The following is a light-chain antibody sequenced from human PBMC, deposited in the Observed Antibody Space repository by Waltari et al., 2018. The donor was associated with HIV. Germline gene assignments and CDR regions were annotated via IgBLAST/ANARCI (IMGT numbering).Light chain of an antibody. V-gene: IGLV2-23*02. CDR2: DVD. Sequence: QSALTQPASVSGSLGQSITISCTGTRSDIGSYNLVSWYQQYPGKAPKVIIYDVDKGPPGVSDRFAGFNAADTASLTISGLQAEDEADYYCCSYAGSPTFVIFGGGTKVTVL. CDR3: CSYAGSPTFVI. CDR1: RSDIGSYNL. J-gene: IGLJ2*01.